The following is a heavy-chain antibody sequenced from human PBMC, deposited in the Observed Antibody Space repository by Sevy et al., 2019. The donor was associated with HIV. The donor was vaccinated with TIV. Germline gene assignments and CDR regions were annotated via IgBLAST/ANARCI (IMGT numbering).Heavy chain of an antibody. CDR2: ISYDGSNK. V-gene: IGHV3-30*18. CDR1: GFTFSSYG. D-gene: IGHD6-13*01. CDR3: AKVLPRSSSWYYYYYGMGV. J-gene: IGHJ6*02. Sequence: GGSLRLSCAASGFTFSSYGMHWVRQAPGKGLEWVAVISYDGSNKYYADSVKGRFTISRDNSKNTLYLQMNSLRAEDTAVYYCAKVLPRSSSWYYYYYGMGVWGQGTTVTVSS.